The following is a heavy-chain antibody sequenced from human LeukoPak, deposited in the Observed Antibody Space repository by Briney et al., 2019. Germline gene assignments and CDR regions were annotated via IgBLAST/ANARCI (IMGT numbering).Heavy chain of an antibody. D-gene: IGHD3-22*01. CDR2: IYYSGST. J-gene: IGHJ4*02. CDR3: ARHFRTSYDSSGYFYDYFDY. CDR1: GGSISSSSYY. Sequence: SETLSLTCTVSGGSISSSSYYWGWIRQPPGKGLEWIGSIYYSGSTYYNSSLKSRVTISVDTSKNHFSLKLSSVTAADTAVYYCARHFRTSYDSSGYFYDYFDYWGQGTLVSVSS. V-gene: IGHV4-39*01.